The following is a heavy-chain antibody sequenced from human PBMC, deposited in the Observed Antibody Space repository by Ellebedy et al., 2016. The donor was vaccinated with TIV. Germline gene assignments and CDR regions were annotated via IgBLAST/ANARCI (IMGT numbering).Heavy chain of an antibody. CDR1: GVSFNNDF. CDR3: ARTVVAANNWFDP. V-gene: IGHV4-34*01. D-gene: IGHD2-15*01. J-gene: IGHJ5*02. CDR2: ANSRGNT. Sequence: MPGGSLRLSCSVYGVSFNNDFWNWIRQPPGKGLEWIGEANSRGNTNYNPSLRSRVTISADTSKNQFSLKLNFVTAADTAVYYCARTVVAANNWFDPWGQGTLVTVSS.